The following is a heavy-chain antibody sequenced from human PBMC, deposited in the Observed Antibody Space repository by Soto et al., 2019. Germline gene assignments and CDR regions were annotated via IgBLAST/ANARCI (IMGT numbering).Heavy chain of an antibody. CDR1: GGSLSTYY. D-gene: IGHD1-1*01. J-gene: IGHJ5*02. Sequence: SETLSLTCTVSGGSLSTYYWSWIRQPPGKGLEWIGRIYATGSTDYNPSLKSRLTMSVDMSKKQFSLTLRSVTAADTALYYCVRDGTKNLRDWFDPWGQGMLVTVSS. CDR2: IYATGST. V-gene: IGHV4-4*07. CDR3: VRDGTKNLRDWFDP.